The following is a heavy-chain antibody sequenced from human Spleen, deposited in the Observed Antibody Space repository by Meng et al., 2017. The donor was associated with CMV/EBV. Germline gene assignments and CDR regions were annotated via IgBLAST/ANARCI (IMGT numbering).Heavy chain of an antibody. J-gene: IGHJ6*02. CDR3: ARMAPAAVRGRYHYYGMDV. CDR1: GGTFSSYT. Sequence: SVKVSCKASGGTFSSYTISWVRQAPGQGLEWMGRIIPILGIANYAQKFQGRVTITADKSTSTAYMELSSLRSEDTAVYYCARMAPAAVRGRYHYYGMDVWGQGTTVTVSS. CDR2: IIPILGIA. V-gene: IGHV1-69*02. D-gene: IGHD2-2*01.